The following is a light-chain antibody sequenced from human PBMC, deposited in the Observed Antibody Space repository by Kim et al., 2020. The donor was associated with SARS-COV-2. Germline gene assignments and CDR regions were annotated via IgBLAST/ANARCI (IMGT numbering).Light chain of an antibody. V-gene: IGKV3-11*01. CDR3: QQRSNWPRYI. J-gene: IGKJ2*01. CDR2: DAS. Sequence: IVLTQSPATLAFSPGETATLSCRASQSFGGNLAWYQHKLGQAPRLLIYDASNRASGVPDRFSGSGSGTDFTLTISSLESEDFAIYYCQQRSNWPRYIFGQGTKLEI. CDR1: QSFGGN.